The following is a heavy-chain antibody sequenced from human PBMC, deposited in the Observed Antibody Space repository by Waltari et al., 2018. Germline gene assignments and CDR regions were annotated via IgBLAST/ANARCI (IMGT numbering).Heavy chain of an antibody. D-gene: IGHD2-15*01. CDR2: ISSSSSYI. V-gene: IGHV3-21*01. CDR3: ARRTYCSGGSCFYDAFDI. Sequence: EVQLVESGGGLVKPGGSLRLSCAASGFTFSSYSMNWVRQAPGKGLEWVSSISSSSSYIYYADSVKGRFTISRDNAKNSLYLQMNSLRAEDTAVYYCARRTYCSGGSCFYDAFDIWGQGTMVTVSS. J-gene: IGHJ3*02. CDR1: GFTFSSYS.